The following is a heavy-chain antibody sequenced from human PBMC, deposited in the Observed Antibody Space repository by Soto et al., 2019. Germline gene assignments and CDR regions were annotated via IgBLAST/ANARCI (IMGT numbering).Heavy chain of an antibody. Sequence: SGPTGEPTETLTLTGTFSGFSLSTNGLGVGWIRQPPGKALEWLALIYWDDDKRYSPSLTSRLTITKDTSKNRVVLKVSNMDPVDTATYYCARWVSYRWFYPWGQGVLVTVSS. D-gene: IGHD3-16*02. CDR1: GFSLSTNGLG. V-gene: IGHV2-5*02. CDR2: IYWDDDK. CDR3: ARWVSYRWFYP. J-gene: IGHJ5*02.